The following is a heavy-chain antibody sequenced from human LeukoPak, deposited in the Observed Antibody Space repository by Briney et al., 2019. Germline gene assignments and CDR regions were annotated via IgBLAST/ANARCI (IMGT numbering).Heavy chain of an antibody. D-gene: IGHD6-13*01. Sequence: SGGSLRLSCAAPGFTVSSNYISWGRQAPGKGLGWGSVFYSGGSTYYADSVKGRFTISRDNSKNTLYLQMNSLRAEDTAVYYCASTTSPRYSSSWYGAFDIWGQGTMVTVSS. V-gene: IGHV3-53*01. J-gene: IGHJ3*02. CDR1: GFTVSSNY. CDR2: FYSGGST. CDR3: ASTTSPRYSSSWYGAFDI.